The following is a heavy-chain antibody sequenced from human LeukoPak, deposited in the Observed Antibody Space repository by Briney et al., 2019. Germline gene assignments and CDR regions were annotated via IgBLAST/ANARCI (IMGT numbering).Heavy chain of an antibody. V-gene: IGHV4-30-2*01. Sequence: SETLSLTCAVSGGSISSGGYSWSWIRQPPGKGLEWIGYIYHSGSTYYNPSLKSRVTISVDRSKNQFSLKLSSVTAADTAVYYCARGGSSGYYYNYWGQGTLVTVSS. CDR2: IYHSGST. J-gene: IGHJ4*02. CDR1: GGSISSGGYS. CDR3: ARGGSSGYYYNY. D-gene: IGHD3-22*01.